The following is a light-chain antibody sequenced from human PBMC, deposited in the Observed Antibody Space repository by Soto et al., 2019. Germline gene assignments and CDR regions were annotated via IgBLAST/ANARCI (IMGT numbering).Light chain of an antibody. V-gene: IGKV1-39*01. Sequence: DIKMTQSPSSLSASVGGRVTITCRASQSISSYLNWYQQKPGKAPKLLIYAASSLQSGVPSRFSGSGSGTDFTLTISSLQPEDFATYYCQQSYSTSFGQGTRLEIK. CDR3: QQSYSTS. J-gene: IGKJ5*01. CDR2: AAS. CDR1: QSISSY.